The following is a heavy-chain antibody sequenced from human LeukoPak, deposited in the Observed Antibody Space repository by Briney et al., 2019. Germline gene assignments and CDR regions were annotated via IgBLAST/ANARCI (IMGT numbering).Heavy chain of an antibody. J-gene: IGHJ3*02. CDR1: GGSISSSSYY. Sequence: SETLSLACTVSGGSISSSSYYWGRIRQRPGKGLEWIGGSYYSGSTYYNPSLKSRVTISVDTSKNQFSLELSSVTAADTAVYYCAIHGVLEYSSSSSAFDIWGQGTMVTVSS. CDR3: AIHGVLEYSSSSSAFDI. CDR2: SYYSGST. V-gene: IGHV4-39*01. D-gene: IGHD6-6*01.